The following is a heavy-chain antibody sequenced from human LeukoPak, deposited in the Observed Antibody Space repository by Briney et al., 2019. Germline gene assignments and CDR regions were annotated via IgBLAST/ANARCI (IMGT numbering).Heavy chain of an antibody. CDR1: GGSISSYY. CDR2: IYYSGST. Sequence: SETLSLTCTVSGGSISSYYWSWIRQPPGKGLEWIGYIYYSGSTNYNPSLKSRVTISVDTFKNQFSLKLSSVTAADTAVYYCARGVAGAFDIWGQGTMVTVSS. CDR3: ARGVAGAFDI. J-gene: IGHJ3*02. V-gene: IGHV4-59*01.